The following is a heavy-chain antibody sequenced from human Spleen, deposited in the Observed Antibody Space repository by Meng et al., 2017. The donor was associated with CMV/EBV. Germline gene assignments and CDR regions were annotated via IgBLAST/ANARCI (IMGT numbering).Heavy chain of an antibody. CDR2: ISRSGNNI. J-gene: IGHJ4*02. CDR3: ARGSPSYYFDF. V-gene: IGHV3-11*04. Sequence: GESLRLSCAASGFRFSDYYMNWVRQAPGKGLEWNSYISRSGNNIFYADSVKDRFTISRDNAKNSLYLQTNSLRAEDTAVYYCARGSPSYYFDFWGQGTVVTVSS. D-gene: IGHD6-6*01. CDR1: GFRFSDYY.